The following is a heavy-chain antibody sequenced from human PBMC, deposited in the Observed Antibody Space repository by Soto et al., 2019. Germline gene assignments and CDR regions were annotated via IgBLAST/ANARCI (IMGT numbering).Heavy chain of an antibody. V-gene: IGHV4-31*03. D-gene: IGHD5-18*01. CDR3: AREYTYGSNCFDC. CDR2: ISHSGST. CDR1: GGPISSAAYY. J-gene: IGHJ4*02. Sequence: QVQLQESGPGLVKPPQTLSLSCTVSGGPISSAAYYWSLIRQHPGKGLEWIGYISHSGSTYYSPSLMSRVIISANTSKNQFSLNLTSVAAADSDVDYCAREYTYGSNCFDCWGQGALVTVSS.